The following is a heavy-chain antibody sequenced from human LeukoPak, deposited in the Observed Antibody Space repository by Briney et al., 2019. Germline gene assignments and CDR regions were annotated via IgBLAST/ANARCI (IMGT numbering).Heavy chain of an antibody. CDR2: IYSGGST. Sequence: PGGSLRLSCAASGFTVNSNYMSWVRQAPGKGLEWVSVIYSGGSTYYADSVKGRFTISRDNSKNTLYLQMNSLRAEDTAVYYCARDRATMVRGAPGEYYFDSWGQGTLVTVSS. CDR1: GFTVNSNY. D-gene: IGHD3-10*01. V-gene: IGHV3-66*01. J-gene: IGHJ4*02. CDR3: ARDRATMVRGAPGEYYFDS.